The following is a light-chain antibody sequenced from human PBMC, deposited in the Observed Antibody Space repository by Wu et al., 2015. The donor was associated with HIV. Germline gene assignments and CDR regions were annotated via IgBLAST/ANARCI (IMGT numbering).Light chain of an antibody. CDR3: QQRLNWPPVT. CDR1: RILTPY. CDR2: DAS. J-gene: IGKJ5*01. Sequence: SPGERAPSPAGPVRILTPYLAXYQHKPGQGPRLLIYDASKRTTGIPARFSGRGSGTDFTLTISSLEPEDFAVYYCQQRLNWPPVTFGQGTRLEIK. V-gene: IGKV3-11*01.